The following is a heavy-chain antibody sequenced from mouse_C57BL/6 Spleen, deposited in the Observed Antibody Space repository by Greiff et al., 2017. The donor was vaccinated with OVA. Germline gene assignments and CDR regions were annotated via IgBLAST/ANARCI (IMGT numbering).Heavy chain of an antibody. D-gene: IGHD1-1*01. CDR1: GFSLTSYG. V-gene: IGHV2-2*01. CDR3: ARNFYYGSSPYYAMDY. J-gene: IGHJ4*01. Sequence: VQLQQSGPGLVQPSQSLSITCTVSGFSLTSYGVHWVRQSPGKGLEWLGVIWSGGSTDYNAAFISRLSISKDNSKSQVFFKMNSLQADETAIYYCARNFYYGSSPYYAMDYWGQGTSVTVSS. CDR2: IWSGGST.